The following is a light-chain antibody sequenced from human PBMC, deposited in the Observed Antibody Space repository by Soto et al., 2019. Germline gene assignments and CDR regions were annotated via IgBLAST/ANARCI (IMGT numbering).Light chain of an antibody. CDR3: QQYSNYSRT. Sequence: DIQMTQSPSTLSASVGDRVTITCRASQSISNWLAWYQQKPGKAPKLLIYKASSLESGVPSRFSCSGSGTEFPLTISSLQPDDFATYYCQQYSNYSRTYGQGTKVENK. V-gene: IGKV1-5*03. CDR2: KAS. CDR1: QSISNW. J-gene: IGKJ1*01.